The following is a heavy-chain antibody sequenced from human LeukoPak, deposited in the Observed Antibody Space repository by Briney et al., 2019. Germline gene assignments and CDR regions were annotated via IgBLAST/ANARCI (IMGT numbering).Heavy chain of an antibody. CDR1: GYTFTSYY. CDR2: INPSGGST. CDR3: ARGIPYDFWSGYYTSWFDP. Sequence: ASVKVSCKASGYTFTSYYIHWVRQAPGQGLEWMGIINPSGGSTSYAQKFQGRVTMTRDTSTSTVYMALSSLSSEDTAVYYCARGIPYDFWSGYYTSWFDPWGQGTLVTVSS. V-gene: IGHV1-46*01. J-gene: IGHJ5*02. D-gene: IGHD3-3*01.